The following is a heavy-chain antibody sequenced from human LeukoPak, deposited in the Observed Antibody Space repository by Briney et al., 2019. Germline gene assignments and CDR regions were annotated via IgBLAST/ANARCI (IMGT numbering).Heavy chain of an antibody. V-gene: IGHV3-23*01. CDR1: GFTFSSYA. J-gene: IGHJ6*02. CDR2: ISGSGGST. CDR3: AKPGSSSFYYYGMDV. D-gene: IGHD3-10*01. Sequence: GGSLRLSCAASGFTFSSYAMSWVRQAPGKGLEWVSAISGSGGSTCYADSVKGRFTISGDNSKNTLYLQMNSLRAEDTAVYYCAKPGSSSFYYYGMDVWGQGTTVTVSS.